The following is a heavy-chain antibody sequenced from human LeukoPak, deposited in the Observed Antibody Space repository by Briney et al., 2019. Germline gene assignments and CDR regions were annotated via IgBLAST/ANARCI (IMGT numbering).Heavy chain of an antibody. Sequence: PGGSLRLSCTASGFTFNNYWMHWVRQAPGKGPVWVSRINTDGSSTSYADSVKGRFTVSRDNAKITLYLQMNSLRAEDTAVYYCARALAVTGTGGFDPWGQGTLVTVSS. D-gene: IGHD6-19*01. J-gene: IGHJ5*02. V-gene: IGHV3-74*01. CDR2: INTDGSST. CDR1: GFTFNNYW. CDR3: ARALAVTGTGGFDP.